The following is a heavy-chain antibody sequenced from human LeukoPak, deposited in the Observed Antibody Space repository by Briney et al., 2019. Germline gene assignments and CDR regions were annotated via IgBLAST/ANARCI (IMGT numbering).Heavy chain of an antibody. J-gene: IGHJ3*02. CDR3: ARDCGGGSCYGPYDAFDI. CDR2: ISSSGSTI. V-gene: IGHV3-48*03. D-gene: IGHD2-15*01. Sequence: HPGGSLRLSCAASGFTFSSYEMNWVRQAPGKGLEWVSYISSSGSTIYYADSVKGRFTISRDNAKNSLYLQMNSLRAEDTAVYYCARDCGGGSCYGPYDAFDIWGQGTMVTDSS. CDR1: GFTFSSYE.